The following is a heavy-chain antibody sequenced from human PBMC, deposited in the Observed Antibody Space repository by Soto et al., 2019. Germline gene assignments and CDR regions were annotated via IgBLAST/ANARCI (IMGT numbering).Heavy chain of an antibody. D-gene: IGHD3-3*01. V-gene: IGHV4-31*03. Sequence: KPSAPLSLTCTLSGGSISSGGYYWSWIRQHPGKGLEWIGYIYYSGSTYYNPSLKSRVTISVDTSKNQFSLTLSSVTAADTAVYYCARHVRNYDFWSGYLYGMDVWGQGTTVTVSS. CDR3: ARHVRNYDFWSGYLYGMDV. CDR1: GGSISSGGYY. J-gene: IGHJ6*02. CDR2: IYYSGST.